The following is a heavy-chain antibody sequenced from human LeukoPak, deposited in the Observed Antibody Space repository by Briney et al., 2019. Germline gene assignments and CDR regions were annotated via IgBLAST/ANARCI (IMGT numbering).Heavy chain of an antibody. J-gene: IGHJ3*02. D-gene: IGHD1-26*01. CDR1: EFTFDDYG. CDR2: INWNGGST. V-gene: IGHV3-20*04. CDR3: ARDIGPHAFDI. Sequence: GGSLRLSCAASEFTFDDYGMGWVRQAPGKGLEWVSGINWNGGSTGYADSVKGRFTISRDNAMNSLYMQMNSLRAEDTALYYCARDIGPHAFDIWGQGTMVTVSS.